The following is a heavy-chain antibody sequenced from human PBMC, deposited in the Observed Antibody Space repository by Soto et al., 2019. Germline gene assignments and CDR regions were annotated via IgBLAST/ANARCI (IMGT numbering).Heavy chain of an antibody. Sequence: PSETLSLTCGVSGGSISSSNWWSWVRQPPGKGLEWIGEIYHSGSTNYNPSLKSRVTISVDKSKNQFSLKLSSVTAADTAVYYCARARITMVRGVREFDYWGQGTLVTVSS. V-gene: IGHV4-4*02. CDR1: GGSISSSNW. D-gene: IGHD3-10*01. CDR2: IYHSGST. CDR3: ARARITMVRGVREFDY. J-gene: IGHJ4*02.